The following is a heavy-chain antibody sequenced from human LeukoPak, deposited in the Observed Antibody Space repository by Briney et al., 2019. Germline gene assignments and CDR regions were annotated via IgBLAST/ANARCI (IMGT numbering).Heavy chain of an antibody. Sequence: ASVKVSCKASGYTFTGYYMHWVRQAPGQGLEWMGWISAYNGNTNYAQKLQGRVTMTTDTSTSTAYMELRSLRSDDTAVYYCARDTLGYCSSTSCPLFDYWGQGTLVTVSS. J-gene: IGHJ4*02. CDR1: GYTFTGYY. V-gene: IGHV1-18*04. CDR2: ISAYNGNT. CDR3: ARDTLGYCSSTSCPLFDY. D-gene: IGHD2-2*01.